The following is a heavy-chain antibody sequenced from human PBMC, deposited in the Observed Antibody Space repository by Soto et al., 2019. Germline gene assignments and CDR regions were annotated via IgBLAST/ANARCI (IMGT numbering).Heavy chain of an antibody. CDR1: GGSISSSSYY. V-gene: IGHV4-39*01. J-gene: IGHJ3*02. CDR2: IYYSGST. Sequence: SETLSLTCTVSGGSISSSSYYWGWIRQSPGKGLEWIGNIYYSGSTNYNPSLKSRVPISVDTSKNQFSLKLSSVTAADTADYFCASSHNGFDIWGQGTMVTVSS. CDR3: ASSHNGFDI.